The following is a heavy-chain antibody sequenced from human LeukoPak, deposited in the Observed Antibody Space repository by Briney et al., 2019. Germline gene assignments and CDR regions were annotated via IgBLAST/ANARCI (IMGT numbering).Heavy chain of an antibody. J-gene: IGHJ6*03. CDR1: GFTFSSYE. Sequence: GGSLRLSCAASGFTFSSYEMNWVRQAPGKGLEWVSSIASSSSYIYYADSVKGRFTISRDNAKNSLYLQMDSLRVEDTAVYYCARDPYSGNYGAYYYYYMDVWGKGTTVTISS. V-gene: IGHV3-21*06. CDR2: IASSSSYI. CDR3: ARDPYSGNYGAYYYYYMDV. D-gene: IGHD1-26*01.